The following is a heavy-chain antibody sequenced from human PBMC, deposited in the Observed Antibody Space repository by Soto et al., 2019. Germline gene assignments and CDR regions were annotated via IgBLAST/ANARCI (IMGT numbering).Heavy chain of an antibody. Sequence: ASVKVSCKASGYTFTNYDIIWVRQATGQGLESMGWMNPNSGNTGYAQKFQGRVTMTRSTSISTAYMELSSLRSDDTAVYYCARGGGFYDILTGHDYWGPGTLVTVSS. CDR1: GYTFTNYD. CDR2: MNPNSGNT. V-gene: IGHV1-8*01. CDR3: ARGGGFYDILTGHDY. J-gene: IGHJ4*02. D-gene: IGHD3-9*01.